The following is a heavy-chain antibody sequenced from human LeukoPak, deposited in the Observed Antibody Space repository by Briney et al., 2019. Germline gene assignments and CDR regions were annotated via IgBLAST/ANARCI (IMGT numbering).Heavy chain of an antibody. J-gene: IGHJ6*04. CDR2: IIPIFGTA. V-gene: IGHV1-69*13. CDR3: ARDDCSGGSCYSDYYGMDV. Sequence: SVKVSCKASGGTFSSYTIIWVRQAPGQGLEWMGRIIPIFGTANYAQKFQGRVTITADESTSTAYMELSSLRSEDTAVYYCARDDCSGGSCYSDYYGMDVWGKGPRSPSPQ. CDR1: GGTFSSYT. D-gene: IGHD2-15*01.